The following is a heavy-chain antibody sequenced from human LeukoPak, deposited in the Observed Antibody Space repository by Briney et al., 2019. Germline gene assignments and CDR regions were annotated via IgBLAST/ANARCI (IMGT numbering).Heavy chain of an antibody. CDR1: GYTFTSYD. Sequence: ASVKVSCKASGYTFTSYDINWVRQATGQGLEWMGWMNPNSGNTGYAQKFQGGVTMTRNTSISTAYMELSSLRSEDTAVYYCAREGAVAGMLDYWGQGTLVTVSS. CDR3: AREGAVAGMLDY. J-gene: IGHJ4*02. V-gene: IGHV1-8*01. D-gene: IGHD6-19*01. CDR2: MNPNSGNT.